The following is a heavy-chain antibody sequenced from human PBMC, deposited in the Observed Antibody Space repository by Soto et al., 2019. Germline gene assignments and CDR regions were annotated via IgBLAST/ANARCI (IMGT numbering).Heavy chain of an antibody. D-gene: IGHD2-15*01. CDR1: GFNFDDYG. CDR2: INWNGGRK. Sequence: EVQLVESGGGVVRPGGSLRLSCAASGFNFDDYGMSWVRQAPGKGLEWVSGINWNGGRKGYADSVKGRFTISRDNAQNPLYLQMNTLRAEDTALYYCARHRGPLLAMDVWGQGTTVIVSS. J-gene: IGHJ6*02. V-gene: IGHV3-20*04. CDR3: ARHRGPLLAMDV.